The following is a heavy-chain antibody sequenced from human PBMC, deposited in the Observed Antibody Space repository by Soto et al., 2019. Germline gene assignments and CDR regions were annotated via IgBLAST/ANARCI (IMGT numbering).Heavy chain of an antibody. CDR1: GYSFTSYW. CDR3: ARRDTDYYDSSVYYFVDX. CDR2: IYPGDSDT. J-gene: IGHJ4*02. V-gene: IGHV5-51*01. Sequence: PGEALKISWKGSGYSFTSYWIGWVRQMPGKGLEWMGIIYPGDSDTRYSPSFKGQVTISADKSISTAYLQWSSLKASDTAMYYCARRDTDYYDSSVYYFVDXWGQGTLVTVSX. D-gene: IGHD3-22*01.